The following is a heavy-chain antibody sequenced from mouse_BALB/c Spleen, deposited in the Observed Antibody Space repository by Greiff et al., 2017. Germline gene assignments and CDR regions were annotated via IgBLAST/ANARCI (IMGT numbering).Heavy chain of an antibody. CDR2: INPYNGDT. J-gene: IGHJ4*01. D-gene: IGHD2-2*01. Sequence: EVQLQQSGPELVKPGASVKISCKASGYSFTGYFMNWVMQSHGKSLEWIGRINPYNGDTFYNQKFKGKATLTVDKSSSTAHMELRSLASEDSAVYYCARFGNDAYAIDYWGQGTSVTVSA. CDR1: GYSFTGYF. CDR3: ARFGNDAYAIDY. V-gene: IGHV1-20*02.